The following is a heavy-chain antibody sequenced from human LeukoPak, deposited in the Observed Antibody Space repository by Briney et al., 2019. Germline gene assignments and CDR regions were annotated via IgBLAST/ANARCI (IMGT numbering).Heavy chain of an antibody. CDR1: GGSFSGYY. CDR2: INHSGST. J-gene: IGHJ5*02. Sequence: PSETLSLTCAVYGGSFSGYYRSWLRQPPGKGLEWIGEINHSGSTNYNPSLKSRVTISVDTSKNQFSLKLSSVTAADTAVYYCARRYSGSYYNGFDPWGQGTLVTVSS. CDR3: ARRYSGSYYNGFDP. D-gene: IGHD1-26*01. V-gene: IGHV4-34*01.